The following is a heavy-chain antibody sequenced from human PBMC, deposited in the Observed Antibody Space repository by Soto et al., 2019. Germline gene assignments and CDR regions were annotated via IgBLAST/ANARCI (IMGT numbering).Heavy chain of an antibody. CDR2: TRNKANSYTT. V-gene: IGHV3-72*01. Sequence: EVQLVESGGGLVQPGGSLRLSCAASGFTFSDHYMDWVRQAPGKGLEWVGRTRNKANSYTTEYAASVKGRFTISRDDSKNSLYLQRNSLKTEDTAVYYCARGSNGDYLFDYWGQGTLVTVSS. J-gene: IGHJ4*02. CDR1: GFTFSDHY. CDR3: ARGSNGDYLFDY. D-gene: IGHD4-17*01.